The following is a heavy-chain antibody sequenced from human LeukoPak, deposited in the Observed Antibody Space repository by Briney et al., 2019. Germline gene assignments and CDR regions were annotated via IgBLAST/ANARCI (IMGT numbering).Heavy chain of an antibody. V-gene: IGHV3-48*01. CDR3: ARADSQLGTGGAFDI. J-gene: IGHJ3*02. CDR2: IRNSGSII. CDR1: GFTFSSYS. D-gene: IGHD7-27*01. Sequence: GGSLRLSCAASGFTFSSYSMNWVRQAPGKGLEWISYIRNSGSIIYYADSVKGRFTISIDNGKNSLYLQMNSLRAGDTAVYYCARADSQLGTGGAFDIWGQGTMVTVSS.